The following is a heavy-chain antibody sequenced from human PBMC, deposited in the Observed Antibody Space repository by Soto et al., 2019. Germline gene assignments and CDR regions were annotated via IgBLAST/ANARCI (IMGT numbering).Heavy chain of an antibody. CDR2: IDWDDDK. Sequence: SGPTGEPTQTLTLTCTFSGFSLSTSGMCVSWIRQPPGKALEWLALIDWDDDKYYSTSLKTRLTISKDTSKNQVVLTMTNMDPVDTATYYCARYYDSSGYYYFDYWGQGTLVTVSS. CDR1: GFSLSTSGMC. CDR3: ARYYDSSGYYYFDY. V-gene: IGHV2-70*01. D-gene: IGHD3-22*01. J-gene: IGHJ4*02.